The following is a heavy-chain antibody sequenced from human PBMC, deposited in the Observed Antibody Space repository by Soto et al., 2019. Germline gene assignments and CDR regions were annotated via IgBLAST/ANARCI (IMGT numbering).Heavy chain of an antibody. CDR1: GFTCSDYY. V-gene: IGHV3-11*06. CDR2: SSNSGTFA. J-gene: IGHJ4*02. D-gene: IGHD1-1*01. CDR3: ARSGDNFNVLDY. Sequence: QVHLVESGGGLVKPGGSLRLSCAASGFTCSDYYMSWVRQAPGRGLEWISYSSNSGTFARYATSVKGRFSISRDNANNSLYLEMNSLRVEDTAVYYCARSGDNFNVLDYWGQGTPVTVSS.